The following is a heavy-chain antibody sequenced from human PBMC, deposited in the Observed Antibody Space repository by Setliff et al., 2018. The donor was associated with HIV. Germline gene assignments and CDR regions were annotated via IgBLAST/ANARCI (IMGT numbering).Heavy chain of an antibody. CDR3: ARQDYRYDGDIYQYYGLDV. D-gene: IGHD3-10*01. Sequence: GASVKVSCKASGYNFVNYGISWVRQAPRQGLEWMGWISGYNAKTQYAQKVQGRVTMTTDTSTGTAYMELRSLRSDDTAVYFCARQDYRYDGDIYQYYGLDVWGQGTTVTVSS. V-gene: IGHV1-18*01. J-gene: IGHJ6*02. CDR1: GYNFVNYG. CDR2: ISGYNAKT.